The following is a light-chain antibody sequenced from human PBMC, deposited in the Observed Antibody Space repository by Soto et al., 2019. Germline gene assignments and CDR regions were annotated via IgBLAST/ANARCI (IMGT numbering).Light chain of an antibody. CDR1: QSGSSN. V-gene: IGKV3-15*01. CDR2: GAS. J-gene: IGKJ3*01. Sequence: EIVMTQSPATLSVSPGERATLSCRASQSGSSNLAWYQQKPGQAPRLLIYGASTRATGIPARFSGSGSGTAFTLPISSLQSEDFAVYYCQQYNTWPPLFTFGPGTKVDIK. CDR3: QQYNTWPPLFT.